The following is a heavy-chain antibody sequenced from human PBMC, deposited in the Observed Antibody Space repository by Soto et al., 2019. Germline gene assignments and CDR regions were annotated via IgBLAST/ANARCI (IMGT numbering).Heavy chain of an antibody. CDR2: IYSGGST. D-gene: IGHD6-19*01. Sequence: PGGSLRLSCAASGFTVSSNYMSWVRQAPGKGLEWVSVIYSGGSTYYADSVKGRFTISRHNSKNTLYLQMNSLRAEDTAVYYCAGLAVAGTSPFDYWGQGTLVTVSS. CDR3: AGLAVAGTSPFDY. J-gene: IGHJ4*02. V-gene: IGHV3-53*04. CDR1: GFTVSSNY.